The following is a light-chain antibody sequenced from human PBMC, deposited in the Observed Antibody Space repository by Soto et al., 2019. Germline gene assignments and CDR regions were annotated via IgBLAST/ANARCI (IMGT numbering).Light chain of an antibody. V-gene: IGKV3-20*01. CDR3: QQYGSSGT. CDR2: GAS. CDR1: QSVSSN. J-gene: IGKJ1*01. Sequence: EIVLTQSPDTLSVSPGESATFSCRASQSVSSNLAWYQQKPGQAPRLLIYGASNRATGIPDRFSGSGSGTDFTLTISRLEPEDFAVYYCQQYGSSGTFGQGTKVDIK.